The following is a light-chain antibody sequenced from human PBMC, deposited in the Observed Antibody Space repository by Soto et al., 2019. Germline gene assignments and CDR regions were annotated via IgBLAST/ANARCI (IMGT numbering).Light chain of an antibody. V-gene: IGKV3-11*01. CDR1: QSVSSC. J-gene: IGKJ4*01. CDR3: QQSINWPLT. CDR2: DAF. Sequence: EIVLTQSPATLSLSPGERATLSCRASQSVSSCLAWYQQKPGQAPRLLIYDAFKRVTGIPARFSGSGSGTDFTLTISSLEPEDFAVYYCQQSINWPLTFGGGTKVEI.